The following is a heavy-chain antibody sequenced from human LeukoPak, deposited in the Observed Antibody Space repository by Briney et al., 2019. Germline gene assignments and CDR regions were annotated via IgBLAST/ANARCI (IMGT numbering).Heavy chain of an antibody. Sequence: SETLSLTCTVSGGSISSYYWSWIRQPPGKGLEWIGYIYYSGSTNYNPSLKSRVTISVDTSKNQFSLKLSSVTAADTAVYYCARLSKRLDSAIFGVVNPGPDYGMDVWGQGTTVTVS. CDR3: ARLSKRLDSAIFGVVNPGPDYGMDV. V-gene: IGHV4-59*08. D-gene: IGHD3-3*01. J-gene: IGHJ6*02. CDR1: GGSISSYY. CDR2: IYYSGST.